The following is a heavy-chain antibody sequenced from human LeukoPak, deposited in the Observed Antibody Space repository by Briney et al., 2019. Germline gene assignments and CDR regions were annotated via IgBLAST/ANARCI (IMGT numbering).Heavy chain of an antibody. Sequence: SGGSLRLSCAASGFTFSNAWMSWVRQAPGKGLEWVGRIKSKTDGGTTDYAAPVKGRFTISRDNAKDSLYLQMKSLRAEDSAVYYCARDLTMIVPGAFDIWGHGTTVIVSS. CDR1: GFTFSNAW. CDR2: IKSKTDGGTT. D-gene: IGHD3-22*01. V-gene: IGHV3-15*01. J-gene: IGHJ3*02. CDR3: ARDLTMIVPGAFDI.